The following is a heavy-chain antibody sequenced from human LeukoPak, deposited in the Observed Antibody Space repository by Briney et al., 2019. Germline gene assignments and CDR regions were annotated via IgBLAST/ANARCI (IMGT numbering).Heavy chain of an antibody. CDR2: INSDGSIT. J-gene: IGHJ4*02. CDR1: GFTFSSYW. V-gene: IGHV3-74*01. CDR3: ARQLWPLFDY. Sequence: GGSLRLSCAASGFTFSSYWMHWVRQAPGKGLEWVSRINSDGSITTYADSVEGRFTISRDNAKNTLYLQMNSLRAEDTAVYYCARQLWPLFDYWGQGTLVTVSS. D-gene: IGHD5-18*01.